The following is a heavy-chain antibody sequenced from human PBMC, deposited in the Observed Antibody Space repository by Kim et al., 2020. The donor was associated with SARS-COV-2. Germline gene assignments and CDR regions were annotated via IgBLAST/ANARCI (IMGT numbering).Heavy chain of an antibody. CDR3: ARPSGSSSRRSGRSEY. V-gene: IGHV4-39*01. CDR2: IYYSGST. D-gene: IGHD3-10*01. CDR1: GGSISSSSYY. Sequence: SETLSLTCTVSGGSISSSSYYWGWIRQPPGKGLEWTGSIYYSGSTYYNPSLKSRVTITVDTSKNQFSLKLSSVTAEDTAVYYCARPSGSSSRRSGRSEY. J-gene: IGHJ1*01.